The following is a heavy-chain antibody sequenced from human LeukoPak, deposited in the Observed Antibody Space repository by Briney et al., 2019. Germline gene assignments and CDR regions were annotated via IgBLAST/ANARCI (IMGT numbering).Heavy chain of an antibody. V-gene: IGHV4-59*12. Sequence: SETLSLTCSVSGGSITNNYWGWIRQPPGKGLEWIGYIYYSGSTNYNPSLKSRVTMSVDSSKNQFSLKVSSVTAADTAVYYCARKDGDIWGQGTMVTVSS. J-gene: IGHJ3*02. D-gene: IGHD5-24*01. CDR2: IYYSGST. CDR1: GGSITNNY. CDR3: ARKDGDI.